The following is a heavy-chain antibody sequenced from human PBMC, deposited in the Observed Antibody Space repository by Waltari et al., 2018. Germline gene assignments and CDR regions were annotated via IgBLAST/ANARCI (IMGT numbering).Heavy chain of an antibody. Sequence: QVQLVQSGAEVKKPGASVKVSCKASGYTFSHYGFSWVRQAPGQGLEWVGWISPYNDNTNYAQKLQDRVTVTTDTSTNTAYMELRSLRSGDTAVYYCARVQFGATTGTRTFDSWGQGTLVTVSS. V-gene: IGHV1-18*01. J-gene: IGHJ4*02. D-gene: IGHD2-8*02. CDR2: ISPYNDNT. CDR3: ARVQFGATTGTRTFDS. CDR1: GYTFSHYG.